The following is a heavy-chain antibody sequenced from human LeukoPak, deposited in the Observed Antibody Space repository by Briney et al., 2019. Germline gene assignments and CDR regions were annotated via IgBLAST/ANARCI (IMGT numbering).Heavy chain of an antibody. J-gene: IGHJ4*02. V-gene: IGHV3-53*01. CDR3: ARTSLGAMALGY. Sequence: GGSLRLSCAASGFTFSSYSMNWVRQAPGKGLEWVSVIYSGGSTYYADSVKGRFTISRDNSKNTLYLQMNSLRAEDAAVYYCARTSLGAMALGYWGQGTLVTVSS. CDR2: IYSGGST. CDR1: GFTFSSYS. D-gene: IGHD5-18*01.